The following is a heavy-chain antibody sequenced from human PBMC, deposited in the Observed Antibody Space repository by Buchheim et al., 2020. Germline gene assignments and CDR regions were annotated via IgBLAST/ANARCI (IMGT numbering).Heavy chain of an antibody. J-gene: IGHJ6*02. CDR3: ARDQVAVAGYYDYGMDV. D-gene: IGHD6-19*01. CDR2: ISYDGSNK. V-gene: IGHV3-30-3*01. CDR1: GFTFSSYA. Sequence: QVQLVESGGGVVQPGRSLRLSCAASGFTFSSYAMHWVRQAPGKGLEWVAVISYDGSNKYYADSVKGRFTISRDNSKNTLYLQRNSLRAEDTAVYYCARDQVAVAGYYDYGMDVWGQGTT.